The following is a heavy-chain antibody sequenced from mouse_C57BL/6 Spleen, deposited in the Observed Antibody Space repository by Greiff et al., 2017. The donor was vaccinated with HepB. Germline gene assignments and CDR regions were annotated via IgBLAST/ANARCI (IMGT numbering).Heavy chain of an antibody. Sequence: EVMLVESGGGLVKPGGSLKLSCAASGFTFSDYGMHWVRQAPEKGLEWVAYISSGSSTIYYADTVKGRFTISRDNAKNTLFLKMTSLRSEDTAMYYCARDGSSPFAYWGQGTLVTVSA. J-gene: IGHJ3*01. CDR3: ARDGSSPFAY. V-gene: IGHV5-17*01. CDR1: GFTFSDYG. D-gene: IGHD1-1*01. CDR2: ISSGSSTI.